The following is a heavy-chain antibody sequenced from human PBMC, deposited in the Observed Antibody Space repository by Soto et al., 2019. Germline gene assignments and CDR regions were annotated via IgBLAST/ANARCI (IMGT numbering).Heavy chain of an antibody. Sequence: SETLSLTCTVSGGSISSGGYYWSWIRQHPGKGLEWIGYIYYSGSTYYNPSLKSRVTISVDTSKNQFSLKLSSVTAADTAVYYCARAPPAHPHWFDPWGQGTLVTVA. CDR2: IYYSGST. V-gene: IGHV4-31*03. J-gene: IGHJ5*02. CDR1: GGSISSGGYY. CDR3: ARAPPAHPHWFDP.